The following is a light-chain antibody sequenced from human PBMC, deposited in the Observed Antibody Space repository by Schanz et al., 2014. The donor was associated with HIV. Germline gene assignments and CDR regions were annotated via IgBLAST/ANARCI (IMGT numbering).Light chain of an antibody. CDR2: GAS. J-gene: IGKJ2*01. Sequence: EMVMTQSPATLSASPGERATLSCRASQSIGSNLAWYQQKPGQAPRLLIYGASTRAPGIPDRFSGSGSGTDFTLTINRLEPEDVAVYYCQQYGSSPKTFGQGTKLEIK. CDR3: QQYGSSPKT. CDR1: QSIGSN. V-gene: IGKV3-20*01.